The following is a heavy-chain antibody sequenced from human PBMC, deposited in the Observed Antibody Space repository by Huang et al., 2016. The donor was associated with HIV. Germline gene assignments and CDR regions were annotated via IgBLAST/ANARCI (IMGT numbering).Heavy chain of an antibody. CDR2: IETAKSDT. CDR3: ARDPHVFVAGPFFDC. V-gene: IGHV1-3*04. CDR1: GYTFTNFA. D-gene: IGHD3-10*02. Sequence: QVQLVQSGAEVKKPGASVKVSCKASGYTFTNFAMHWVRQAPGQRLEWSGWIETAKSDTRYSQRFQGRLTFTRDTSASTAYMELSSLRSEDTAVYYCARDPHVFVAGPFFDCWGQGTLVTVSS. J-gene: IGHJ4*02.